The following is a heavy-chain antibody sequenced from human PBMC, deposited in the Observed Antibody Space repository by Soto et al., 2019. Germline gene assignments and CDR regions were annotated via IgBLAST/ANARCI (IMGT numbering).Heavy chain of an antibody. V-gene: IGHV4-39*01. CDR3: ARQTKDYYDTSGYYVN. J-gene: IGHJ4*02. Sequence: SETLSLTCSVSGGSISKMRYYWAWIRQSPGKGLDWIGSISYTGSAFYNPSLNSRVTISLDTSNNHFSLKLRSLTAADTAVYYCARQTKDYYDTSGYYVNWGQGTLVTSPQ. CDR1: GGSISKMRYY. CDR2: ISYTGSA. D-gene: IGHD3-22*01.